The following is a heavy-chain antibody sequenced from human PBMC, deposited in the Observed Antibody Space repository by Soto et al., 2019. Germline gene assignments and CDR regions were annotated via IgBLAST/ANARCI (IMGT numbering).Heavy chain of an antibody. CDR3: ARDPDMYSSSWWSPFLDY. D-gene: IGHD6-13*01. Sequence: PGGSLRLSCAASGFTFSSYGMHWVRQAPGKGLEWVAVIWYDGSNKYYADSVKGRFTISRDNSKNTLYLQMNSLRAEDTAVYYCARDPDMYSSSWWSPFLDYWGQGTLVTVSS. V-gene: IGHV3-33*01. CDR1: GFTFSSYG. J-gene: IGHJ4*02. CDR2: IWYDGSNK.